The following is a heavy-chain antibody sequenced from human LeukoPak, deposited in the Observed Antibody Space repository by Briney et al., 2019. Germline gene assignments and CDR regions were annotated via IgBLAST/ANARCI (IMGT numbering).Heavy chain of an antibody. D-gene: IGHD3-16*02. CDR3: ARGLGESYRRPFDY. CDR2: IYYSGST. V-gene: IGHV4-59*08. J-gene: IGHJ4*02. CDR1: GGSISSYY. Sequence: SETLSLTCTVSGGSISSYYWGWIRQPPGKGLEWIGYIYYSGSTNYNPSLKSRVTISVDTSKNQFSLKLSSVTAADTAVYYCARGLGESYRRPFDYWGQGTLVTVSS.